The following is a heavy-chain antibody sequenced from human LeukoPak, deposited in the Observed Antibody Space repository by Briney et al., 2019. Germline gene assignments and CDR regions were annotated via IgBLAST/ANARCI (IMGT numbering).Heavy chain of an antibody. CDR3: ARETPGAGHFDY. D-gene: IGHD7-27*01. V-gene: IGHV1-18*01. Sequence: ASVKVSCKASGYTFTSYGISWVRQAPGQGLEWMGWISAYNGNTNYAQKLQGRVTMTTDTSTSTAYMELRSLRSDDTAVYYCARETPGAGHFDYWGQGSLVTVSS. CDR1: GYTFTSYG. J-gene: IGHJ4*02. CDR2: ISAYNGNT.